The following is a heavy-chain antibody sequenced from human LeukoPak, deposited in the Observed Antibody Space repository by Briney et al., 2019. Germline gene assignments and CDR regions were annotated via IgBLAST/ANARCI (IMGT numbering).Heavy chain of an antibody. D-gene: IGHD1-1*01. CDR3: AGRANWNDDYFDY. V-gene: IGHV4-59*01. Sequence: SSETLSLTCTVSGGSISSYYWSWIRQPPGKGLEWIGYISYSGSTNYNPSLKSRVTISVDTSKNQFSLKLSSVTAADTAVYYCAGRANWNDDYFDYWGQGTLVTVSS. CDR2: ISYSGST. CDR1: GGSISSYY. J-gene: IGHJ4*02.